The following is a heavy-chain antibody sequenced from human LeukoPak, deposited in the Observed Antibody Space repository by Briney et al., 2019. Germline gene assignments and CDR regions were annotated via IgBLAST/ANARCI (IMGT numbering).Heavy chain of an antibody. CDR3: ARGGYGDRIDY. CDR1: GYTFIRYY. J-gene: IGHJ4*02. V-gene: IGHV1-46*01. CDR2: INPSGGST. Sequence: ASVKVSCKASGYTFIRYYMHWVRQAPGQGLEWMGIINPSGGSTSHAQKFQGRVTMTRDTSTSTVYMELSRLRSEDTAVYYCARGGYGDRIDYWGQGTLVSVSS. D-gene: IGHD4-17*01.